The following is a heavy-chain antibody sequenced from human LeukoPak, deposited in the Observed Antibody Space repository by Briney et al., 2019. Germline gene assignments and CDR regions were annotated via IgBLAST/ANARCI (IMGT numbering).Heavy chain of an antibody. CDR2: IYYSGST. D-gene: IGHD2-15*01. Sequence: SETLSLTCAVSGYSISSSYYWGWIRQPPGKGLEWIGSIYYSGSTYYNPSLKSRVTISVDTSKNQFSLKLSSVTAADTAVYYCARLSGGGSFFDYWGQGTLVTVSS. CDR1: GYSISSSYY. V-gene: IGHV4-38-2*01. J-gene: IGHJ4*02. CDR3: ARLSGGGSFFDY.